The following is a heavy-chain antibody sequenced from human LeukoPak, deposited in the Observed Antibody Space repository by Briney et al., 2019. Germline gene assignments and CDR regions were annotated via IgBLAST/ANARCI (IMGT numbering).Heavy chain of an antibody. D-gene: IGHD1-26*01. Sequence: GGSLRLSCAASLVTFTVHNLNFGCQAPGKGLEWVSSISSGGTYIYYADSVKGRFTISRDSAKTSLYLQMTSLRADDTAVYYCARDLGSYDLHYWGQGTLVTVSS. CDR1: LVTFTVHN. V-gene: IGHV3-21*01. CDR2: ISSGGTYI. CDR3: ARDLGSYDLHY. J-gene: IGHJ4*02.